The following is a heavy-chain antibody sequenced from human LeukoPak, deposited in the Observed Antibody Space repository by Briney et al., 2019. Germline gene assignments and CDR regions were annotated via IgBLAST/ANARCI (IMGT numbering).Heavy chain of an antibody. CDR2: ISYDGSNK. CDR1: GFTFNSYA. CDR3: ARAGYDSSGYLYYFDY. D-gene: IGHD3-22*01. J-gene: IGHJ4*02. Sequence: GRSLRLSCAASGFTFNSYAMHWVRQAPGKGLEWVAVISYDGSNKYYADSVKGRFTISRDNSKNTLYLQMNSLRAEDTAVYYCARAGYDSSGYLYYFDYWGQGTLVTVSS. V-gene: IGHV3-30*04.